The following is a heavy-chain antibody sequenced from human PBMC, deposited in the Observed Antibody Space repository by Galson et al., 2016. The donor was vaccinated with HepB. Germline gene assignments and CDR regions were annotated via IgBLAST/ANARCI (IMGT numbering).Heavy chain of an antibody. J-gene: IGHJ6*02. CDR3: ARAPYSNGWYSRYGMDV. CDR2: TYYRSKWYN. Sequence: CAISGDSVSSNDAAWNWIRQSPSGGFEWLGRTYYRSKWYNDYAVSVKSRIIINPDTSKNQFSLQLNSVTPEDTAVYYCARAPYSNGWYSRYGMDVWGQGTTVTVSS. D-gene: IGHD6-19*01. CDR1: GDSVSSNDAA. V-gene: IGHV6-1*01.